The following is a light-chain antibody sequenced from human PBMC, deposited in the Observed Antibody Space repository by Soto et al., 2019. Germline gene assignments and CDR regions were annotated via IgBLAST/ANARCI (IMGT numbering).Light chain of an antibody. V-gene: IGLV1-40*01. Sequence: QSVLTQPPSVSGAPGQRVTISCTGSSSNIGAGYGVHWYQQLPGTAPKLLIYGNSNRPSGVPDRFSGSKSGTSASLAITGLQAEDEADYYCQSYDSSLSGSHVVFGGGTKVTVL. CDR2: GNS. CDR3: QSYDSSLSGSHVV. J-gene: IGLJ2*01. CDR1: SSNIGAGYG.